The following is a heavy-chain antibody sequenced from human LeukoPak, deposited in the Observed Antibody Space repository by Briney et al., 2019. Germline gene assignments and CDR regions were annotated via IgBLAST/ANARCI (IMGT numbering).Heavy chain of an antibody. D-gene: IGHD6-19*01. CDR2: ISGSGDRT. CDR3: AKVLGSGWSPFDY. CDR1: AFTFSSNA. J-gene: IGHJ4*02. Sequence: PGGSLRLSCVASAFTFSSNAMSWVRRAPGKGLEWVSVISGSGDRTYYADSVKGRFTISRDNSKNTLYLQMNSLRAEDTAVYYCAKVLGSGWSPFDYWGQGTLVTVSS. V-gene: IGHV3-23*01.